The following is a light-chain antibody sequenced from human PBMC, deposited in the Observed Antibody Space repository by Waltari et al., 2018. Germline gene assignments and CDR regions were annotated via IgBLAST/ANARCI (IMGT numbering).Light chain of an antibody. J-gene: IGLJ3*02. V-gene: IGLV3-19*01. Sequence: SSELTQDPAVSVALGQTVSITCQGESLRRKYASWYQQRPGQAPILILYGQDNRPSGIPDRFSGSTSGNTASLTITGAQAEDEADYYCLSRDTTSTRVFGGGTRLTV. CDR3: LSRDTTSTRV. CDR2: GQD. CDR1: SLRRKY.